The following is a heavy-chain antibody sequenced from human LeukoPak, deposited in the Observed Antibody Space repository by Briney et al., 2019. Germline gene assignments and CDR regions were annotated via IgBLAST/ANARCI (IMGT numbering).Heavy chain of an antibody. D-gene: IGHD6-19*01. CDR3: ARGRVAVAAKNAGFDY. J-gene: IGHJ4*02. V-gene: IGHV4-34*01. CDR1: GGSFSGYY. Sequence: SETLSLTCAVYGGSFSGYYWSWIRQPPGKGLEWIGEINHSGSTNYNPSLKSRVTISVDTSKNQFSLKLSSVTAADTAVYYCARGRVAVAAKNAGFDYWGQGTLVTVSS. CDR2: INHSGST.